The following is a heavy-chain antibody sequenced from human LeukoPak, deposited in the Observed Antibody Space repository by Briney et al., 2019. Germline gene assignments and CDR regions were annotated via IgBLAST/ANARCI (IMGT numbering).Heavy chain of an antibody. CDR1: GGSVSGYY. D-gene: IGHD3-16*01. J-gene: IGHJ4*02. CDR3: ARLKGGYYFDY. CDR2: IYYSGST. Sequence: PSETLSLTCTVSGGSVSGYYWNWIRQPPGKGLEWIGYIYYSGSTNYNPSLKSRVTISVDTSKNQFSLKLSSVTAADTAVYYCARLKGGYYFDYWGQGTLVTVSS. V-gene: IGHV4-59*08.